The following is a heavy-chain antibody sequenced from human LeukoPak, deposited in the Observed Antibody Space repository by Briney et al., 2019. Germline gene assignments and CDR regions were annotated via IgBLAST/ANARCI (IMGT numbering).Heavy chain of an antibody. J-gene: IGHJ4*02. Sequence: SETPSLTCTVSGGSTSSYYWSWIRQPPGKGLEWIGYIYYSGSTNYNPSLKSRVTISVDTSKNQFSLKLSSVTAADTAVYYCARHRRWLQRYYFDYWGQGTLVTVSS. D-gene: IGHD5-24*01. CDR3: ARHRRWLQRYYFDY. CDR2: IYYSGST. CDR1: GGSTSSYY. V-gene: IGHV4-59*08.